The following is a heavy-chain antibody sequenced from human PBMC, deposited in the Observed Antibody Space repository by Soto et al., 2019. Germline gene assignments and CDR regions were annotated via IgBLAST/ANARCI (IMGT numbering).Heavy chain of an antibody. J-gene: IGHJ4*02. CDR2: INHSGST. V-gene: IGHV4-34*01. D-gene: IGHD4-17*01. CDR1: GGSFSGYY. CDR3: ARGGGMTTVTTFDY. Sequence: SETLSLTCAVYGGSFSGYYWSWIRQPPGKGLEWIGEINHSGSTNYNPSLKSRVTISVDTSKNQFSLKLSSVTAADTAVYYCARGGGMTTVTTFDYWGQGTLVTVSS.